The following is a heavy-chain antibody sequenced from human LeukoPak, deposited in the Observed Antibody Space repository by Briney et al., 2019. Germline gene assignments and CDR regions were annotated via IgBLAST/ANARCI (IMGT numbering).Heavy chain of an antibody. CDR2: IYYTGST. D-gene: IGHD3-3*01. J-gene: IGHJ3*02. V-gene: IGHV4-59*06. CDR1: GGSFSGYY. CDR3: AGSIFGVVISTFDI. Sequence: SETLSLTCAVYGGSFSGYYWSWIRQPPGKGLEWIGYIYYTGSTYYNPSLKSQVTISLDTSKNQLSLKLSSVTAADTAVYYCAGSIFGVVISTFDIWGQGTMVTVSS.